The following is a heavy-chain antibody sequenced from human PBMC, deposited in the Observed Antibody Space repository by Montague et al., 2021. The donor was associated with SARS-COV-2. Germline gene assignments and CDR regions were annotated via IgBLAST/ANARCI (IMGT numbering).Heavy chain of an antibody. CDR2: TYYRSKWYN. D-gene: IGHD1-14*01. Sequence: CAISGDSVSSNIAAWNWIMQSPSRGLEWLGRTYYRSKWYNDYAVSVTSRITISPDTSKNQFSLQLNSVTPEDTAVYYCTQARAPARTTWHYFHYWCQGTLVTVSS. CDR1: GDSVSSNIAA. J-gene: IGHJ4*02. V-gene: IGHV6-1*01. CDR3: TQARAPARTTWHYFHY.